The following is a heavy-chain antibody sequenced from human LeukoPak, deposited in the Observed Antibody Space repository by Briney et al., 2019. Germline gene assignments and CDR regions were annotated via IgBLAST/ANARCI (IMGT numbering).Heavy chain of an antibody. D-gene: IGHD3-9*01. Sequence: GGSLRLSCAASGFTFSSYAMSWVRQAPGKGLEWVSAISGSGGCTYYADSVKGRFTISRDNSKNTLYLQMNSLRAEDTAVYYCAKIVSYDILTGYRPKPPFYYYGMDVWGKGTTVTVSS. V-gene: IGHV3-23*01. CDR2: ISGSGGCT. CDR1: GFTFSSYA. J-gene: IGHJ6*04. CDR3: AKIVSYDILTGYRPKPPFYYYGMDV.